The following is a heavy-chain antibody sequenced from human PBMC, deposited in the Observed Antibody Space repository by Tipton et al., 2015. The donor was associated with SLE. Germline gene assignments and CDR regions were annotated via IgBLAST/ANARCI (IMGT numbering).Heavy chain of an antibody. D-gene: IGHD6-13*01. CDR2: INHSGNT. CDR1: GWSFSVYY. Sequence: TLSLTCAVYGWSFSVYYWSWIRQPPGKGLEWIGEINHSGNTNYNPSLKSRFTISVDTSKNQFSLKLSSVTAADTAVYYCARRAAAGLRHWGQGTLVTVSS. J-gene: IGHJ1*01. V-gene: IGHV4-34*01. CDR3: ARRAAAGLRH.